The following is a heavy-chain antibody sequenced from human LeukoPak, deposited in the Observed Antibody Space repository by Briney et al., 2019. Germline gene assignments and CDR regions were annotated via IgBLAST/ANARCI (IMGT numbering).Heavy chain of an antibody. Sequence: PGGSLRLSCVASGFTFRSYDMFWVRQPTGKGLEWVSGIGTAGDTNYADSVKGRCTISRENAKNSLYLQMNSLRAGDTAVYYCARGSSYDILSRYYGMDVWGQGTTVTVSS. CDR2: IGTAGDT. CDR3: ARGSSYDILSRYYGMDV. J-gene: IGHJ6*02. D-gene: IGHD3-9*01. CDR1: GFTFRSYD. V-gene: IGHV3-13*04.